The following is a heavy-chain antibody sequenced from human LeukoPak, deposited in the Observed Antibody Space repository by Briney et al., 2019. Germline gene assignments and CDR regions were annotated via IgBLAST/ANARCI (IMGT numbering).Heavy chain of an antibody. CDR2: MNPNSGNT. J-gene: IGHJ5*02. Sequence: ASVKVSCKASGYTFTSYDINWVRQATGQGLEWMGWMNPNSGNTGYAQKFQGRVTMTRDMSTNTLYMELSSLRSEDTAVYYCARNYHIFTGGYFDPWGQGSLVTVSS. CDR1: GYTFTSYD. CDR3: ARNYHIFTGGYFDP. D-gene: IGHD3-9*01. V-gene: IGHV1-8*01.